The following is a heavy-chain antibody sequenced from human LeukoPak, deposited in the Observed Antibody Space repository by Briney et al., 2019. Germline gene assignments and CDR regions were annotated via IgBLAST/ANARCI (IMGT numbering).Heavy chain of an antibody. Sequence: GGSPRLSCAASGFTFSDYYMSWIRQAPGKGLEWVSYISSSGSTIYYADSVKGRFTISRDNAKNSLYLQMNSLRAEDTAVYYCASYPSTVTTGSTGYWGQGTLVTVSS. CDR2: ISSSGSTI. D-gene: IGHD4-17*01. CDR3: ASYPSTVTTGSTGY. CDR1: GFTFSDYY. J-gene: IGHJ4*02. V-gene: IGHV3-11*01.